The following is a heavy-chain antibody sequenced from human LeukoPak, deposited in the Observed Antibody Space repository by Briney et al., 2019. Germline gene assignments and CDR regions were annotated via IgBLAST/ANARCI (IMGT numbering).Heavy chain of an antibody. J-gene: IGHJ6*02. V-gene: IGHV3-23*01. Sequence: PGGSLRLSCAASGFTFSTYAMSWVRQAPGKGLEWVSIISSGGGFTYYSESVKGRFTISRDSSKSTLCLQMNSLRAEDTAVYYCAKARGIRYYYGMDVWGQGTTVTVSS. CDR2: ISSGGGFT. D-gene: IGHD1-26*01. CDR3: AKARGIRYYYGMDV. CDR1: GFTFSTYA.